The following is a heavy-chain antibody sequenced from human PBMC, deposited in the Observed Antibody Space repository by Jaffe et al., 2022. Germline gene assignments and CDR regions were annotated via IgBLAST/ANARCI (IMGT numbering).Heavy chain of an antibody. Sequence: QVQLVQSGAEVKKPGSSVKVSCKASGGTFSSYAISWVRQAPGQGLEWMGGIIPIFGTANYAQKFQGRVTITTDESTSTAYMELSSLRSEDTAVYYCARALNYDSSGYYWGVAYYFDYWGQGTLVTVSS. CDR3: ARALNYDSSGYYWGVAYYFDY. CDR1: GGTFSSYA. CDR2: IIPIFGTA. V-gene: IGHV1-69*05. J-gene: IGHJ4*02. D-gene: IGHD3-22*01.